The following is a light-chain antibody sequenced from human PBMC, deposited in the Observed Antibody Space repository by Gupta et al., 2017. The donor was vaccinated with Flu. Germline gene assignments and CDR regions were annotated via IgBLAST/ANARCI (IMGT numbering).Light chain of an antibody. CDR1: SSDIGSYKL. J-gene: IGLJ2*01. CDR3: CSYVSSSSSV. CDR2: EGS. Sequence: QSALTQPASVSGSPGQSISISFTGTSSDIGSYKLVSWYQHHPDKVPILLIHEGSKRPSGLSHRFSSSKSGNTASLTISWLQAEHEADYYCCSYVSSSSSVFGGGTKLTVL. V-gene: IGLV2-23*01.